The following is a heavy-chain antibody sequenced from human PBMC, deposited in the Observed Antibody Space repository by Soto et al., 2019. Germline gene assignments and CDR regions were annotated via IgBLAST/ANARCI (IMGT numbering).Heavy chain of an antibody. CDR2: IYYSGST. J-gene: IGHJ4*02. V-gene: IGHV4-39*01. CDR3: ARHVPGAEGGSVVGDFDY. CDR1: GGSISSSSYY. Sequence: QLQLQESGPGLVKPSETLSLTCTVSGGSISSSSYYWGWIRQPPGKGLEWIGSIYYSGSTYYNPSLKSRVTISVDTSKNQFSLKLSSVTAADTAVYYCARHVPGAEGGSVVGDFDYWGQGTLVTVSS. D-gene: IGHD2-15*01.